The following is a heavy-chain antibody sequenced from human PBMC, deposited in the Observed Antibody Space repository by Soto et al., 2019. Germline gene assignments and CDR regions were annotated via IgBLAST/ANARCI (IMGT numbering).Heavy chain of an antibody. Sequence: ASVKVSCKASGYTFTSYDINWVRQATGQGLEWMGWMNPNSGNTGYAQKIQGRVTMTRNTSISTAYMELSSLRSEDTAVYYCARGGIRGYCTNGVCFHFDYWGQGTLVTVSS. D-gene: IGHD2-8*01. J-gene: IGHJ4*02. CDR2: MNPNSGNT. CDR1: GYTFTSYD. V-gene: IGHV1-8*01. CDR3: ARGGIRGYCTNGVCFHFDY.